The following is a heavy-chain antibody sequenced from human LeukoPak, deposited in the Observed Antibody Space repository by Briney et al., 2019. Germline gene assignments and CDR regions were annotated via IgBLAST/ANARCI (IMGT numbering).Heavy chain of an antibody. Sequence: GGSLRLSCAASGFTFSSYSMNWVRQAPGKGREWVSYISSSSSTIYYADSVKGRFTISRDNGKNSLYLQMNSLRAEDTAVYYCASQLGDASDIWGQGTMVTVSS. J-gene: IGHJ3*02. CDR3: ASQLGDASDI. CDR2: ISSSSSTI. D-gene: IGHD6-13*01. CDR1: GFTFSSYS. V-gene: IGHV3-48*01.